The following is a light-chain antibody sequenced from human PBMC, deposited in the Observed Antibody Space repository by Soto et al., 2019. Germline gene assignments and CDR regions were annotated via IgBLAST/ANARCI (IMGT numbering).Light chain of an antibody. CDR1: SHNFGGYNF. CDR3: GSWDSSLSAYV. CDR2: DDN. V-gene: IGLV1-51*01. J-gene: IGLJ1*01. Sequence: QSALTQPRSVSGSLGQSVTISCSGTSHNFGGYNFVSWYQHPPGQAPKLIIYDDNKRPSGIPDRFSGSKSGTSATLGITGFQTGDEADYYCGSWDSSLSAYVFGTGTKVTVL.